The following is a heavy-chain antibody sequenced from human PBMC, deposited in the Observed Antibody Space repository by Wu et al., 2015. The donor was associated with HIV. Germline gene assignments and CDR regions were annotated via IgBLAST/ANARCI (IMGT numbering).Heavy chain of an antibody. J-gene: IGHJ6*03. Sequence: QVQLQQWGAGLLKPSETLSLTCAVYGGSFSGYYWSWIRQPPGKGLEWIGEINHSGTTNYNPSLKSRVTTSVDTSKNQFSLRLSSVTAADTAVYYCARGRTQEGGYYYYYMDVWAKGTTVTVSS. CDR3: ARGRTQEGGYYYYYMDV. D-gene: IGHD1-14*01. V-gene: IGHV4-34*01. CDR1: GGSFSGYY. CDR2: INHSGTT.